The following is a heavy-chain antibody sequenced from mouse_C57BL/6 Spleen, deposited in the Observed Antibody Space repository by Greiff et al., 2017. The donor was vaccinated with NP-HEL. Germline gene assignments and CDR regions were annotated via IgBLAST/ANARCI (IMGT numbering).Heavy chain of an antibody. CDR3: ARTVVEDYAMDD. D-gene: IGHD1-1*01. CDR1: GYAFSSSW. Sequence: QVQLQQSGPELVKPGASVKISCKASGYAFSSSWMNWVKQRPGKGLEWIGRIYPGDGDTNYNGKFKGKATLTADKSSSTAYMQLSSLTSEDSAVYFCARTVVEDYAMDDWGQGTSVTVSS. J-gene: IGHJ4*01. V-gene: IGHV1-82*01. CDR2: IYPGDGDT.